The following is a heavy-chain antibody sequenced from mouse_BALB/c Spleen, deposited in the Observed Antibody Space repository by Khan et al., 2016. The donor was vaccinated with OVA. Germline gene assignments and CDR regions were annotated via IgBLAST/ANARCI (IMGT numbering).Heavy chain of an antibody. Sequence: QVRLQQSGAELARPGASVKLSCKASGYTFTDYYINWVKQRTGQGLEWIGEIYPGSGNTYYNEKFKGKATLTADKSSSTAYMQLSSLTSEDSAVYVCARENYRYLDYWGQGTTLTVSS. D-gene: IGHD2-14*01. J-gene: IGHJ2*01. CDR3: ARENYRYLDY. V-gene: IGHV1-77*01. CDR1: GYTFTDYY. CDR2: IYPGSGNT.